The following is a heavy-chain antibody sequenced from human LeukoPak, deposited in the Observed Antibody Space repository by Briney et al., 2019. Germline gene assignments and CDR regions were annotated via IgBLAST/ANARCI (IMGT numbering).Heavy chain of an antibody. Sequence: GGSLRLSCAASGFTFSSYWIDWVRQAPGKGLEGVANITHDGSEKNFVDSVKGRFTISRDNAENSLFLQMNSLRADNTAVYFCARQPIYEAYFDFWGQGTLVTVSS. V-gene: IGHV3-7*01. CDR2: ITHDGSEK. CDR3: ARQPIYEAYFDF. J-gene: IGHJ4*02. D-gene: IGHD3-16*01. CDR1: GFTFSSYW.